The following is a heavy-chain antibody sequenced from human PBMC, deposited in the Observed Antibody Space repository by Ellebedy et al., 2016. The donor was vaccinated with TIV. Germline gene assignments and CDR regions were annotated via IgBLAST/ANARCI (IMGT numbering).Heavy chain of an antibody. Sequence: GESLKISCAASGFTFSTYGMSWVRQAPGKGLEWVSAIRGGDSNTYYADSVKGRSTISRDNFKNTLYLQMNSLRAEDTAIYYCARDLWELHFDYYFDSWGQGTLVTVSS. V-gene: IGHV3-23*01. D-gene: IGHD1-26*01. CDR3: ARDLWELHFDYYFDS. CDR2: IRGGDSNT. J-gene: IGHJ4*02. CDR1: GFTFSTYG.